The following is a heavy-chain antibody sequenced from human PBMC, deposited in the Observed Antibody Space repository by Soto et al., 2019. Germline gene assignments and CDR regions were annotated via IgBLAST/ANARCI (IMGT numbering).Heavy chain of an antibody. CDR2: INPSGGST. CDR3: ARDRLRSSNYYYYYMDV. J-gene: IGHJ6*03. V-gene: IGHV1-46*03. Sequence: ASVKVTCKASGYTFTSYYMHWVRQAPGQGLEWMGIINPSGGSTSYAQKFQGRVTMTRDTSTSTVYMELGSLRSEDTAVYYCARDRLRSSNYYYYYMDVWGKGTTVTVSS. D-gene: IGHD2-21*02. CDR1: GYTFTSYY.